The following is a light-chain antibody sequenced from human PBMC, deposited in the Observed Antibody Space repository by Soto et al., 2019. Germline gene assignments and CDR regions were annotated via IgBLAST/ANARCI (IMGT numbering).Light chain of an antibody. Sequence: EVVMTQSPATLSVSPGEGATLSCRASQGIGTLLAWYQQRPGQAPRLLIYGASTRATGLPARFSGSGSGTEFTLTISSLQXXXXXXXXXXXXXXXXXXFGGGTNVEI. J-gene: IGKJ4*01. CDR2: GAS. CDR1: QGIGTL. V-gene: IGKV3-15*01. CDR3: XXXXXXXXX.